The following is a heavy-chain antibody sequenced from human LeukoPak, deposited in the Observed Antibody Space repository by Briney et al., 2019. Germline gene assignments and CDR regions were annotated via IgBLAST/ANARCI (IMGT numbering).Heavy chain of an antibody. J-gene: IGHJ4*02. D-gene: IGHD3-22*01. CDR3: AKDTGYDSTYYFDY. CDR2: ISDSGGST. CDR1: GGSISSYY. Sequence: ETLSLTCTVSGGSISSYYWSWVRQAPGKGLEWVSAISDSGGSTYYADSVKGRFTISRDNSKNTLYLQMNSLRAEDTAVYYCAKDTGYDSTYYFDYWGQGTLVTVSS. V-gene: IGHV3-23*01.